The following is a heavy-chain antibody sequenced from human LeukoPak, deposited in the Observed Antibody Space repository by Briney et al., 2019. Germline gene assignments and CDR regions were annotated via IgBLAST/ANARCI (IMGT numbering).Heavy chain of an antibody. CDR1: GFTFDDYV. V-gene: IGHV3-20*04. CDR3: ARSQGPAMSDWRDSFDI. D-gene: IGHD3/OR15-3a*01. CDR2: INWNGGST. Sequence: GGSLRLSCAASGFTFDDYVMSWVRQAPGKGLEWVSGINWNGGSTGYADSVKGRFTISRDNAENSLYLQLNSLRAEDTALYYCARSQGPAMSDWRDSFDIWGQGTMVTVSS. J-gene: IGHJ3*02.